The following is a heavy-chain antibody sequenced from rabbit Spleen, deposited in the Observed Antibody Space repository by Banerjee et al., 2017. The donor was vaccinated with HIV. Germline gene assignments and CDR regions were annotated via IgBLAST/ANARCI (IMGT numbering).Heavy chain of an antibody. Sequence: QEHLVEFGGGLVQPGASLTLTCTASGVSFSNYNFMCWVRQAPGKGLQWIACINAVTGKAVYASWAKGRFTMSRASSTTVFLQMTSLTAADTATYFCARDLVAVIGWNFNLWGQGTLVTVS. D-gene: IGHD1-1*01. J-gene: IGHJ4*01. V-gene: IGHV1S45*01. CDR2: INAVTGKA. CDR1: GVSFSNYNF. CDR3: ARDLVAVIGWNFNL.